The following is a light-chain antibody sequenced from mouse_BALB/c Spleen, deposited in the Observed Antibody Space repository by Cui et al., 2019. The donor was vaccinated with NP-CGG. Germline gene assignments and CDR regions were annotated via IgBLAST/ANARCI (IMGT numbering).Light chain of an antibody. J-gene: IGLJ1*01. CDR1: TGAVTTSNY. CDR2: GTN. Sequence: QAVVTHESALNTSPGETVTLTCRSSTGAVTTSNYANWVQEKPDHLFTGLIGGTNNRAPGVPARFSGSLIGDKAALTITGAQTEDEAIYFCALWYSNHWVFGGGTKLTVL. V-gene: IGLV1*01. CDR3: ALWYSNHWV.